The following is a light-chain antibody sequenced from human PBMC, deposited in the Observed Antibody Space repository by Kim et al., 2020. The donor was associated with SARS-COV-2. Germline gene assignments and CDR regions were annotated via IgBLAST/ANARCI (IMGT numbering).Light chain of an antibody. CDR2: DAS. Sequence: DIQMTQSPSSLSASVGDRVTITCQASQDISKFLNWFQQKPGKAPKLLIYDASNLETGFPSRFSGSGSATDFTFTISSLQPEDIATYYCQQYDNLPVTLGGGTKVDIK. CDR3: QQYDNLPVT. J-gene: IGKJ4*01. CDR1: QDISKF. V-gene: IGKV1-33*01.